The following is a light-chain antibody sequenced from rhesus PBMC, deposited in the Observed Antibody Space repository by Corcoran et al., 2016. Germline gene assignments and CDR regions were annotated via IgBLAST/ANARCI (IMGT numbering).Light chain of an antibody. CDR2: GAS. CDR3: PQRNGYPLP. V-gene: IGKV1-38*01. CDR1: QGIRSY. Sequence: DIQLTQSPSSLSASVGDRVTINCRASQGIRSYLAWYQQKSGKAPNLLIYGASNLQSGVPSRFRGTGSGTEFTLPISSLQPVDFATYYCPQRNGYPLPFSQETKVEIK. J-gene: IGKJ1*01.